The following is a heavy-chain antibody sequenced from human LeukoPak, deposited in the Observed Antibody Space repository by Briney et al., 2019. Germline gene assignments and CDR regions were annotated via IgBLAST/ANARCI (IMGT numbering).Heavy chain of an antibody. V-gene: IGHV4-39*01. Sequence: KPSETLSLTCTASGGSISSTSYYWGWVRQPPGRGLEWIGGIIYSGNTKYNPSLKSRVTISVDTTKNQFSLKLTSVTAADTAVYFCVRHFHGSGYVVDLWGQETLVTVSS. CDR3: VRHFHGSGYVVDL. J-gene: IGHJ5*02. CDR1: GGSISSTSYY. D-gene: IGHD6-13*01. CDR2: IIYSGNT.